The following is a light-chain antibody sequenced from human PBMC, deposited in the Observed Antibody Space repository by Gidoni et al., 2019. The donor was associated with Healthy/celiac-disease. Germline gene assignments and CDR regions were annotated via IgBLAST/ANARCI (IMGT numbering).Light chain of an antibody. CDR1: SGSIASNY. CDR2: EDN. J-gene: IGLJ2*01. CDR3: QSYDSSIVV. Sequence: NFLLTQPHAASESPGQTVTISCTGSSGSIASNYVQWYQQRPGSAPTTVIYEDNQRPSGVPDRFSGSIDSSSNSASLTISGLKTEDEADYYCQSYDSSIVVFGGGTKLTVL. V-gene: IGLV6-57*02.